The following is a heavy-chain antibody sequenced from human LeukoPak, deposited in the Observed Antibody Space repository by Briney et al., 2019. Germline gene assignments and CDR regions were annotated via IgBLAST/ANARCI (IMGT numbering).Heavy chain of an antibody. Sequence: SETLSLTCIVSGGSISSGDYYWSWIRQPPGKGLEWIGYIYYSGSTYYNPSLKSRITMSVDTSKNQFSLKLSSVTAADTGVYYCATHSSSYSYFDYWGQGTLVTVSS. J-gene: IGHJ4*02. D-gene: IGHD3-22*01. V-gene: IGHV4-30-4*01. CDR2: IYYSGST. CDR3: ATHSSSYSYFDY. CDR1: GGSISSGDYY.